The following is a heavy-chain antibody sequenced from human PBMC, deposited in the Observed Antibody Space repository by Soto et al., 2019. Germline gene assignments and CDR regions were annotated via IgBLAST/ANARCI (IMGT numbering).Heavy chain of an antibody. CDR2: IIPIFGTA. Sequence: GASVKLSCKASGGTFSSYAISWVRQAPGQGLEWMGGIIPIFGTANYAQKFQGRVTITADESTSTAYMELSSLRSEDTAVYYCARYWEYYDFWAADNYYYYGMDVWGQGTTVTVSS. D-gene: IGHD3-3*01. CDR1: GGTFSSYA. CDR3: ARYWEYYDFWAADNYYYYGMDV. J-gene: IGHJ6*02. V-gene: IGHV1-69*13.